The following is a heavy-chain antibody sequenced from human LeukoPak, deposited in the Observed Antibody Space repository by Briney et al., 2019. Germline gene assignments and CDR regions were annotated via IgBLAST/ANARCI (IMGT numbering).Heavy chain of an antibody. CDR2: INTDGKAT. CDR1: GFTFSSYW. CDR3: AKDISGWYGSFAFDI. J-gene: IGHJ3*02. D-gene: IGHD6-19*01. Sequence: GGSLRLSCAASGFTFSSYWMHWVRQAPGKGLLWVSRINTDGKATTYADSVKGRFTISRDNSKNTLYLQMNSLRAEDTAVYYCAKDISGWYGSFAFDIWGQGTMVTVSS. V-gene: IGHV3-74*01.